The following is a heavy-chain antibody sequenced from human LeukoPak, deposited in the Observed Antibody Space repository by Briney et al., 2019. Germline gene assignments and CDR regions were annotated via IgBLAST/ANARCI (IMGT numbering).Heavy chain of an antibody. D-gene: IGHD1-7*01. V-gene: IGHV1-3*03. CDR1: GYTFTAYP. Sequence: ASVKVSCKASGYTFTAYPMHWVRQAPGQRLEWMGWINADNGNTEYSQEFQGRVTISRDTSASTAYMELNSLRSEDMAVYYCAREVRDRDWNYAFDYWGQGTLVTVSS. CDR2: INADNGNT. J-gene: IGHJ4*02. CDR3: AREVRDRDWNYAFDY.